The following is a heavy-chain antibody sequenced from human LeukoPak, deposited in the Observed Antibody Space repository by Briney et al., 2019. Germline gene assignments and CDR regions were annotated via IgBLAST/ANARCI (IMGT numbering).Heavy chain of an antibody. CDR3: ARDYGGYGY. V-gene: IGHV1-2*02. CDR2: INSNNGGT. D-gene: IGHD4-17*01. J-gene: IGHJ4*02. CDR1: GYTFTGYY. Sequence: ASVKVSCKASGYTFTGYYMHWVRQAPGQGLEWMGWINSNNGGTNYAQNFQGRVTMTRDTSNSTAYMELSRLRSDDTAVYYCARDYGGYGYWGQGTLVTVSS.